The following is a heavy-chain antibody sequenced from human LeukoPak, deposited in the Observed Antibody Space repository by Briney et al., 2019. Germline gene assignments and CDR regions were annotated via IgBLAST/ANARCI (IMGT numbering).Heavy chain of an antibody. D-gene: IGHD5-12*01. V-gene: IGHV3-23*01. CDR1: GFTFSNHE. CDR2: TSGSGVNS. CDR3: AKEYSGYDFDY. Sequence: GSLRLSCATSGFTFSNHEMNWVRQAPGKGLEWVAATSGSGVNSYYADSVRGRFTISRDNSQNTLYLQMDSLRAEDTALYYCAKEYSGYDFDYWGQGTLVTVSS. J-gene: IGHJ4*02.